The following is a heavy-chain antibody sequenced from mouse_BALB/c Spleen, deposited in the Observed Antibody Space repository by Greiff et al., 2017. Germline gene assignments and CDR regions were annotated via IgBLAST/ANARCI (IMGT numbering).Heavy chain of an antibody. CDR3: ALLLLRSGAMDY. CDR2: ISYSGST. J-gene: IGHJ4*01. CDR1: GYSITSDYA. V-gene: IGHV3-2*02. Sequence: ESGPGLVKPSQSLSLTCTVTGYSITSDYAWNWIRQFPGNKLEWMGYISYSGSTSYNPSLKSRISITRDTSKNQFFLQLNSVTTEDTATYYCALLLLRSGAMDYWGQGTSVTVSS. D-gene: IGHD1-1*01.